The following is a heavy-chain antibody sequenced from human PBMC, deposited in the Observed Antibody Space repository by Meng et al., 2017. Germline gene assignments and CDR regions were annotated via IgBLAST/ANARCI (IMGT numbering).Heavy chain of an antibody. Sequence: GESLKISCAASGFAFSDYYMSWIRQAPGKGLEWVSYISSSGSTIYYADSVKGRFTISRDNAKNPLYLQMNSLRAEDTAVYYCARDRNWNYDVWGQGTTVTVSS. CDR1: GFAFSDYY. D-gene: IGHD1-7*01. V-gene: IGHV3-11*01. CDR2: ISSSGSTI. CDR3: ARDRNWNYDV. J-gene: IGHJ6*02.